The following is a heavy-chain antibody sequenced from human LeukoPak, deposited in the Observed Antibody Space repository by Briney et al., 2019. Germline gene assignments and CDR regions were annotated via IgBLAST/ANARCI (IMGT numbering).Heavy chain of an antibody. CDR2: ISGSSGTI. CDR3: ATGNYDSAHDYYYMDI. V-gene: IGHV3-48*01. CDR1: GFSFSTYS. D-gene: IGHD3-3*01. J-gene: IGHJ6*03. Sequence: GGSLRLFCAASGFSFSTYSMNWVREAPGKGLEGVSYISGSSGTIYYSDSVKGRFTISRDNAKNSLYLQMNRLRAEDTAVYYCATGNYDSAHDYYYMDIWGKGTTVTVSS.